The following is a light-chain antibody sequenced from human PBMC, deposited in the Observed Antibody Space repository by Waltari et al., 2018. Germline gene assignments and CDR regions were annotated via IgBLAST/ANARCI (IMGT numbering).Light chain of an antibody. CDR3: QQYLRLPVT. J-gene: IGKJ1*01. CDR1: QSVSRA. V-gene: IGKV3-20*01. CDR2: GAS. Sequence: EIVLTQSPGTLSLSLGERATVSCRASQSVSRALAWYQQKPGQAPRLLIYGASTRATGIPDRFSGSGSGTDFSRTISRLEPDDFAVYYCQQYLRLPVTFGQGTTVEI.